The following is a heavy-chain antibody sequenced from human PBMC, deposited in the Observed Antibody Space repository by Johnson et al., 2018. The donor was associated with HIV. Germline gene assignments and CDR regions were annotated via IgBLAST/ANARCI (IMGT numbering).Heavy chain of an antibody. V-gene: IGHV3-30*04. CDR2: ISHDGSNR. Sequence: VQLVESGGGVVQRGGSLRLSCAASGFSFSYYAMHWVRQAPGKGLEWMAVISHDGSNRYYADSVKGRFTISRDNSKNTLYLQTNSLRGEDTAVYYCARDREYGLAWGWALDIWGQGTMVTVSS. CDR1: GFSFSYYA. J-gene: IGHJ3*02. D-gene: IGHD6-19*01. CDR3: ARDREYGLAWGWALDI.